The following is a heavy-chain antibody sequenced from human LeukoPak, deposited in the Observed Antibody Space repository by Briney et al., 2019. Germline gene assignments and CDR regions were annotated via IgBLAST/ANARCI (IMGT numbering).Heavy chain of an antibody. V-gene: IGHV4-59*01. CDR3: ARDRYGSGSYYKSWFDP. CDR2: INYSGST. CDR1: GGSISSYY. Sequence: PSETLSLTCTVSGGSISSYYWSWIRQPPGKGLEWIGYINYSGSTNYNPSLKSRVTISVNTSKNQFSLKLSSVTAADTAVYYCARDRYGSGSYYKSWFDPWGQGTLVTVSS. D-gene: IGHD3-10*01. J-gene: IGHJ5*02.